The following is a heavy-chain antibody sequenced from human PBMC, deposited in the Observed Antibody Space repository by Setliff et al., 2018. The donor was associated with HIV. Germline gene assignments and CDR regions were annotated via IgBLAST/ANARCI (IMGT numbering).Heavy chain of an antibody. CDR3: ARDSCSGCYLSDY. Sequence: ASVKVSCKAFGYTFSTNAIHWVRQAPGQRLEWMGYINAGDDNTRYSEKFQGRVTITRDTSANTAYMELSSLRSEDTAVYYCARDSCSGCYLSDYWGLGEVTVSS. CDR1: GYTFSTNA. D-gene: IGHD6-19*01. CDR2: INAGDDNT. J-gene: IGHJ4*02. V-gene: IGHV1-3*01.